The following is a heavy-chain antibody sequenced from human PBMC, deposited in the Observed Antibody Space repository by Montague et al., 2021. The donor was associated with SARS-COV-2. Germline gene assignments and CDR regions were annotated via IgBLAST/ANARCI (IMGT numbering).Heavy chain of an antibody. Sequence: SETLSLTCAVYGGSFSGYYWSWIRQPPGKGLEWIGEINHSGSTNYNPSLKSRVTITVDTSKYQFSLELSSVTAADTAVYYWARSGGEQLVRARYYYYYGMDVWGQGTTVTVSS. J-gene: IGHJ6*02. CDR1: GGSFSGYY. V-gene: IGHV4-34*01. CDR2: INHSGST. D-gene: IGHD6-6*01. CDR3: ARSGGEQLVRARYYYYYGMDV.